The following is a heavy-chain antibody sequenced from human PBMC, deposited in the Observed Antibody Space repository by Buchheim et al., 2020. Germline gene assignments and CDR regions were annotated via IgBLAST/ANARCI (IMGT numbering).Heavy chain of an antibody. CDR3: ARVRLTSWGAFDY. V-gene: IGHV3-11*01. J-gene: IGHJ4*02. D-gene: IGHD1-26*01. Sequence: VHLVESGGGLVQPGGSLRLSCAASGFVFSDYYMTWIRQAPGKGLEWVSYVSSTSKTIYYADSVKGRFAISRDNDDNSLFLQMNRLRADDTAVYYCARVRLTSWGAFDYWGQGT. CDR2: VSSTSKTI. CDR1: GFVFSDYY.